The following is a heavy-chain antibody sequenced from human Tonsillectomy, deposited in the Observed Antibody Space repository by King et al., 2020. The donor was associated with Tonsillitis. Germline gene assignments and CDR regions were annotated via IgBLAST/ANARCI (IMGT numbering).Heavy chain of an antibody. D-gene: IGHD6-19*01. J-gene: IGHJ4*02. Sequence: QLQESGPGLVKPSETLSLNCTVSGGSISSYYWSWIRQPPGKGLEWIGYIYYSGSTNYNPSLKSRVTISVDTSKNQFSLKLSSVTAADTAVYYCARVGGSGWYGVDYWGQGTLVTVSS. CDR1: GGSISSYY. CDR3: ARVGGSGWYGVDY. CDR2: IYYSGST. V-gene: IGHV4-59*01.